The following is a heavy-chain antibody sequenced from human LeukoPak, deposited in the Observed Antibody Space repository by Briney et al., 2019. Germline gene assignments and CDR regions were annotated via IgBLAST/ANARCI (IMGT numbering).Heavy chain of an antibody. J-gene: IGHJ4*02. CDR3: ARQTTVVTPDFDY. V-gene: IGHV4-39*01. CDR1: GGSISSSSYY. D-gene: IGHD4-23*01. Sequence: PSETLSLTCTVSGGSISSSSYYWGWIRQPPRKGLEWIGSIYYSGSTYYNPSLKSRVTISVDTSKNQFSLKLSSVTAADTAVYYCARQTTVVTPDFDYWGQGTLVTVSS. CDR2: IYYSGST.